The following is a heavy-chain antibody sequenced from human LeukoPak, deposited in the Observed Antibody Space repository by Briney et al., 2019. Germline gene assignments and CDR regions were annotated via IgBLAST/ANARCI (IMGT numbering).Heavy chain of an antibody. CDR2: INPNSGGT. CDR3: ARLVVGATDAFDI. Sequence: ASVKVSCKASGYTFTGYYMHWVRQAPGQGLEWMGRINPNSGGTNYAQKFQGRVTMTRDTSINTAYMELSRLRSDNTAVYYCARLVVGATDAFDIWGQGTMVTVSS. D-gene: IGHD1-26*01. V-gene: IGHV1-2*06. CDR1: GYTFTGYY. J-gene: IGHJ3*02.